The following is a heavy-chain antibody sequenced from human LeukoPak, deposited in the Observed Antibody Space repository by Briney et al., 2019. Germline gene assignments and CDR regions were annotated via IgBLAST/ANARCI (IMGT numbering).Heavy chain of an antibody. CDR1: GGSINSSTYS. Sequence: PSETLSLTCTVSGGSINSSTYSWGWIRQPPGKGLEWISSIYYSGSTYNNPSLKSRVTMSIDTSKNQFSLKLSPVTAADTAVYYCARQRWLQLGYFDYWGQGTLVTVSS. V-gene: IGHV4-39*07. CDR2: IYYSGST. CDR3: ARQRWLQLGYFDY. D-gene: IGHD5-24*01. J-gene: IGHJ4*02.